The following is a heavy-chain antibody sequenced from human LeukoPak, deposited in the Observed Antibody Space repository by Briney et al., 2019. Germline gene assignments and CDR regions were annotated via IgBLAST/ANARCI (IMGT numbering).Heavy chain of an antibody. Sequence: GGSLRLSCAASGVTFSNYAMHWVRQAPGKGLEWVAVISYDGSNKYYADSVKGRFTISRDNSKNTLYLQMNSLRTEDTAVYYCARGDSSWDYFDYWGQGTLVTVSS. D-gene: IGHD6-13*01. V-gene: IGHV3-30-3*01. CDR1: GVTFSNYA. CDR2: ISYDGSNK. CDR3: ARGDSSWDYFDY. J-gene: IGHJ4*02.